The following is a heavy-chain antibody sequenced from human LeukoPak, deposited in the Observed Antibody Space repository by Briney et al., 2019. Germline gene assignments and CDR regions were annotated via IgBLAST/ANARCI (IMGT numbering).Heavy chain of an antibody. CDR3: GRDLTYYDFWSGYSGFDY. Sequence: ASVKVSCKASGYTFTSYGISWVRQAPGQGFEWMGWISAYNGNTNYAQKLQGRVTMTTDTSTSTAYMELRSLRSDDTAVYYCGRDLTYYDFWSGYSGFDYWGQGTLVTVSS. D-gene: IGHD3-3*01. CDR2: ISAYNGNT. V-gene: IGHV1-18*01. J-gene: IGHJ4*02. CDR1: GYTFTSYG.